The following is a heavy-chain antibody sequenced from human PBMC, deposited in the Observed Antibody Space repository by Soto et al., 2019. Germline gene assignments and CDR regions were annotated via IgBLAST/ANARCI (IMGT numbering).Heavy chain of an antibody. V-gene: IGHV4-59*08. D-gene: IGHD2-15*01. J-gene: IGHJ5*02. Sequence: PSETLSLTCTVSGGSISSYYWSWIRQPPGKGLEWIGYIYYSGSTNYNPSLKSRVTISVDTSKNQFSLKLSSVTAADTAVYYCAQYRVVVAATSGLFDPWGQGTLVTVSS. CDR1: GGSISSYY. CDR2: IYYSGST. CDR3: AQYRVVVAATSGLFDP.